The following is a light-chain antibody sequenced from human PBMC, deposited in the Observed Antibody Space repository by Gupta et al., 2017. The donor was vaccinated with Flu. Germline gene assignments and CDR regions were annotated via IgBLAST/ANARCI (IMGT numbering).Light chain of an antibody. Sequence: QSALTQPASVSGSPGQSITISCTGTSSDVGGYNYVSWYQQHPGKAPKLMMYEVSNRPSGVSNRFSGSKSGTTVSLTISGLQAEDDSYYYCSSYTSSSMVFGGGTKMTVL. J-gene: IGLJ3*02. V-gene: IGLV2-14*01. CDR3: SSYTSSSMV. CDR1: SSDVGGYNY. CDR2: EVS.